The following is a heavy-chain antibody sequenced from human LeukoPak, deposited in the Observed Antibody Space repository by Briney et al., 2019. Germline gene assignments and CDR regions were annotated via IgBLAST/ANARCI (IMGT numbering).Heavy chain of an antibody. J-gene: IGHJ4*02. CDR2: MYDSGHT. Sequence: TSETLSLTCSVSGGSISNYYWSWIRQPPGKGLEWIGYMYDSGHTMYNSSLKSRVTMSLDTSKNHFSLRLNSVTAADTAVYYCAGHPFATPFDYWGPGTLVTVSS. D-gene: IGHD2-15*01. CDR3: AGHPFATPFDY. V-gene: IGHV4-59*08. CDR1: GGSISNYY.